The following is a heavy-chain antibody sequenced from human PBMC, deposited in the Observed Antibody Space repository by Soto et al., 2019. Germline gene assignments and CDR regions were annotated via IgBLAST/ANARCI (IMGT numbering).Heavy chain of an antibody. D-gene: IGHD3-22*01. Sequence: GGSLRLSCGVSGFTFSSYAMSWVRQAPGKGLEWVSGISGSGGSTYYGDSVKGRFTISRDNSKNTLYLQMNSLRAEDTAVYYCAKHYDSSGYYYFDYWGQGTLVTVSS. J-gene: IGHJ4*02. CDR3: AKHYDSSGYYYFDY. CDR2: ISGSGGST. V-gene: IGHV3-23*01. CDR1: GFTFSSYA.